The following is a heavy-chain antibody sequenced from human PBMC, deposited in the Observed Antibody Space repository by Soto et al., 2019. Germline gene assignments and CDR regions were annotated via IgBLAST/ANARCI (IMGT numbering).Heavy chain of an antibody. CDR1: GFTFSSYW. Sequence: EVQLVESGGGLVQPGGSLRLSCAASGFTFSSYWMSWVRQAPVKGLEWVGNIKQDGSEKNYVDFMEGRFTISRDNAENSLYLQRNSLRGEDTAVYYCARIASAGRGWDVWGQGTTVVVSS. CDR2: IKQDGSEK. J-gene: IGHJ6*02. D-gene: IGHD6-13*01. CDR3: ARIASAGRGWDV. V-gene: IGHV3-7*01.